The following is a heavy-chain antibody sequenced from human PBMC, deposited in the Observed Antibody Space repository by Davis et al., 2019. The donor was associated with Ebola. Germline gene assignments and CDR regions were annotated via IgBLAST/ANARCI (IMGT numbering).Heavy chain of an antibody. D-gene: IGHD3-22*01. Sequence: GGSLRLSCAASGFTFSSYEMNWVRQAPGKGLEWVSYISSSGSTIYYADSVKGRFTISRDNAKNSLYLQMNSLRAEDTAVYYCARVGYYYDSSGYASYWYFDLWGRGTLVTVSS. V-gene: IGHV3-48*03. CDR3: ARVGYYYDSSGYASYWYFDL. CDR2: ISSSGSTI. CDR1: GFTFSSYE. J-gene: IGHJ2*01.